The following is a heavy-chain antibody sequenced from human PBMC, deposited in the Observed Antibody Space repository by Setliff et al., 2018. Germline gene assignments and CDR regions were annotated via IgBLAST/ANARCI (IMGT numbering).Heavy chain of an antibody. Sequence: ASVKVSCKASGYTFTGYYMHWVRQAPGQGLEWMGIINPTGGTTSYAQKFQGRVTMTRDTSTSTVYMELSSLRSEDTAVYYCTRYGDYKQSFDFWGQGTLVTVSS. CDR3: TRYGDYKQSFDF. D-gene: IGHD4-17*01. V-gene: IGHV1-46*03. CDR2: INPTGGTT. CDR1: GYTFTGYY. J-gene: IGHJ4*02.